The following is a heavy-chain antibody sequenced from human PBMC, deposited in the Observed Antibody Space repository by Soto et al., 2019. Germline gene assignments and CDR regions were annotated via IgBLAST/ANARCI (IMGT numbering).Heavy chain of an antibody. CDR1: GFSLSTSGVG. D-gene: IGHD3-10*01. Sequence: QITLKESGPTLVKPTQTLTLTCTFSGFSLSTSGVGVGWIRQPPGKALEWLALIYWDDDKRYSPSLKSRLTITKHTSKNQVVLTMINMDPVDTATYYCAQVAYGSGSPNWFDPWGQGTLVTVFS. CDR2: IYWDDDK. CDR3: AQVAYGSGSPNWFDP. J-gene: IGHJ5*02. V-gene: IGHV2-5*02.